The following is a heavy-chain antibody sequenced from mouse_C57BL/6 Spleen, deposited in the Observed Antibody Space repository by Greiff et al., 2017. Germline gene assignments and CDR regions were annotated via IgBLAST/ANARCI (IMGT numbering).Heavy chain of an antibody. CDR1: GYTFTSYW. V-gene: IGHV1-64*01. J-gene: IGHJ1*03. CDR3: ARGDYDGYFEV. D-gene: IGHD2-4*01. Sequence: QVQLQQPGAELVKPGASVKLSCKASGYTFTSYWMHWVKQRPGQGLGWIGMIHPNSGSTNYNEKFKSKATLTVDKSSSTAYMPLSSLTSEDSAVYYCARGDYDGYFEVWGTGTTVTVSS. CDR2: IHPNSGST.